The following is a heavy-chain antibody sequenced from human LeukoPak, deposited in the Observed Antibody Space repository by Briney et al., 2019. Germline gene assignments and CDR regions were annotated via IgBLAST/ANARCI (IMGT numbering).Heavy chain of an antibody. CDR2: IYYSGST. Sequence: PPETLSLTCTVSGGSISSYYWSWLRQPPGKGLEWIGYIYYSGSTNYNPSLKSRVTISVDTSKNQFSLKLSSVTAADTAVYYCARGGRRYYGSGSSARYYYYYMDVWGKGTTVTISS. V-gene: IGHV4-59*01. D-gene: IGHD3-10*01. CDR3: ARGGRRYYGSGSSARYYYYYMDV. J-gene: IGHJ6*03. CDR1: GGSISSYY.